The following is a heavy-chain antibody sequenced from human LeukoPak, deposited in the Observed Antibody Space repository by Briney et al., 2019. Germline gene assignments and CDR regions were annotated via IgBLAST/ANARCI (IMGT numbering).Heavy chain of an antibody. Sequence: PSETLSLTCTVSGGSISNYYWSWIRQPPGKGLEWIGYIFSSGSTTYNPSLKSRLTISVDTSKNQFSLKLSSVTAADTAVYYCARGPSIVVVTAIYAFDYWGQGTLVTVSS. V-gene: IGHV4-59*12. J-gene: IGHJ4*02. CDR3: ARGPSIVVVTAIYAFDY. CDR1: GGSISNYY. D-gene: IGHD2-21*02. CDR2: IFSSGST.